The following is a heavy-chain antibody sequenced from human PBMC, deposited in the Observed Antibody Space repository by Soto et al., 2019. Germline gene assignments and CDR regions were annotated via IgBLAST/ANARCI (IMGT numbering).Heavy chain of an antibody. CDR3: AREPSDIVVVPAVTDAFDI. J-gene: IGHJ3*02. CDR1: GFTFSDYY. Sequence: GSLRLSCAASGFTFSDYYMSWIRQAPGKGLEWVSYISSSGSTIYYADSVKGRFTISRDNAKNSLYLQMNSLRAEDTAVYYCAREPSDIVVVPAVTDAFDIWGQGTMVTVSS. V-gene: IGHV3-11*04. CDR2: ISSSGSTI. D-gene: IGHD2-2*01.